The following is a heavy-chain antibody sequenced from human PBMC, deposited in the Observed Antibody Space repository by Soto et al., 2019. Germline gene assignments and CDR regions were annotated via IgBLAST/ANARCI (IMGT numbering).Heavy chain of an antibody. Sequence: QVQLVESGGGVVQPGRSLRLSCAASGFTFSSYAMHWVRQAPGKGLEWVAVISYDGNNKYYADSVKGRFTISRDISKNTLYLRMNSLRAEDTAVYYCARAGGLLLDYWGQGTLVTVSS. CDR2: ISYDGNNK. J-gene: IGHJ4*02. V-gene: IGHV3-30-3*01. CDR3: ARAGGLLLDY. CDR1: GFTFSSYA. D-gene: IGHD2-15*01.